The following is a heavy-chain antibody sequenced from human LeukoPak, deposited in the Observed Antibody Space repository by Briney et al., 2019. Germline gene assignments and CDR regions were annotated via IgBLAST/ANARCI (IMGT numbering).Heavy chain of an antibody. CDR2: MSYSGST. J-gene: IGHJ4*02. CDR3: AREPYYYDSSGYPERAYYFDY. CDR1: GGSISDY. V-gene: IGHV4-59*01. D-gene: IGHD3-22*01. Sequence: NPSETLSLTCTVSGGSISDYWSWIRQAPGKGLEWIGHMSYSGSTNYNPSLRSRVTMSLDTSKNQFSLKLSSVTAADTAVYYCAREPYYYDSSGYPERAYYFDYWGQGTLVTVSS.